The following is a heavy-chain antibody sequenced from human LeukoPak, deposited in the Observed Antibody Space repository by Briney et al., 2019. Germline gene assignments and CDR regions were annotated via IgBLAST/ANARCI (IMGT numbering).Heavy chain of an antibody. Sequence: ASVKVSCKASGYTFTGYYMHWVRQAPGQGLEWMGWINPNSGGTNYAQKFQGRVTMTRDTSISTAYMELSSLRSEDTAVYYCARGNLPVWEQPFDYWGQGTLVTVSS. V-gene: IGHV1-2*02. D-gene: IGHD1-26*01. CDR3: ARGNLPVWEQPFDY. J-gene: IGHJ4*02. CDR1: GYTFTGYY. CDR2: INPNSGGT.